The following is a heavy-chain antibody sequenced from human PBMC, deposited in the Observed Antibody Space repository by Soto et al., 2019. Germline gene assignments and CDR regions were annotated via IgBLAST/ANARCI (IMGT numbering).Heavy chain of an antibody. CDR2: IYYSGST. D-gene: IGHD3-22*01. V-gene: IGHV4-59*01. J-gene: IGHJ4*02. CDR1: NGSISSYY. Sequence: SETLSLTCSVSNGSISSYYWRWIRQPPGKGLEWIGYIYYSGSTNYNPSLKSRVTISVDTSKNQFSLKLSSVTAADTAVYYCARDAYYDSSGYFSYWGQGTLVT. CDR3: ARDAYYDSSGYFSY.